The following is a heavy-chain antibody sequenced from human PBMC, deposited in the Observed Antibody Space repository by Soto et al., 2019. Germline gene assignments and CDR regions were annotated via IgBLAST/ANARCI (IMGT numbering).Heavy chain of an antibody. J-gene: IGHJ1*01. Sequence: GGSLRLSCAASGFTFSSYSMNWVRQAPGKGLEWVSSISSSSSYIYYADSVKGRFTISRDNAKNSLYLQMNSLRAEDTAVYYCARDLRLEYFQHWGQGTLVTVSS. CDR3: ARDLRLEYFQH. V-gene: IGHV3-21*01. CDR1: GFTFSSYS. CDR2: ISSSSSYI.